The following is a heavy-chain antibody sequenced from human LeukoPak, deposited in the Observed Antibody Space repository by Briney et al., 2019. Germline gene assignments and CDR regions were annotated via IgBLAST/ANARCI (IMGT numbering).Heavy chain of an antibody. J-gene: IGHJ1*01. CDR1: GFTFSSYW. V-gene: IGHV3-74*01. Sequence: GGSLRLSCAASGFTFSSYWMHWVRQAPGKGLVWVSRINSDGSNTSYADSVRGRFTISRDNAKNTLYLQMNSLRAEDTAVYYCARGVEVVTATDAEYFQHWGQGTLVTVSS. D-gene: IGHD2-21*02. CDR3: ARGVEVVTATDAEYFQH. CDR2: INSDGSNT.